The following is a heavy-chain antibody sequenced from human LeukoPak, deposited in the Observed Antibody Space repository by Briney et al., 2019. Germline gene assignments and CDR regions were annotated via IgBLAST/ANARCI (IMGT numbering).Heavy chain of an antibody. CDR1: GFTFSSYA. Sequence: GGSLRLSCAASGFTFSSYAMHWVRQAPGKGLEWVAVISYDGSNKYYADSVKGRFTISRDNSKNTLYLQMNSQRAEDTAVYYCARDHYYDSSGYYNYWGQGTLVTVSS. D-gene: IGHD3-22*01. V-gene: IGHV3-30-3*01. CDR2: ISYDGSNK. J-gene: IGHJ4*02. CDR3: ARDHYYDSSGYYNY.